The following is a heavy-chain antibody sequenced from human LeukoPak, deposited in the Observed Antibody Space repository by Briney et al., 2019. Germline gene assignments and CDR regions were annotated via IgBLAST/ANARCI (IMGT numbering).Heavy chain of an antibody. D-gene: IGHD2-2*01. CDR1: GFTFSSYG. CDR2: ISGSGGST. Sequence: GGSLRLSCAASGFTFSSYGMSWVRQAPGKGLEWVSAISGSGGSTYYADSVKGRFTISRDNSKNTPCLQMNSLRAEDTAVYYCAKDSDIVVVPAATLDYWGQGTLVTVSS. J-gene: IGHJ4*02. V-gene: IGHV3-23*01. CDR3: AKDSDIVVVPAATLDY.